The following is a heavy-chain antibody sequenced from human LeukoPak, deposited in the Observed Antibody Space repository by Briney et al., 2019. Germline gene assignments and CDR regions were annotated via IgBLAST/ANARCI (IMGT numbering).Heavy chain of an antibody. Sequence: PGGSLRLSCAASGFTFSSYWMSWVRQAPGKGLEWVANIKQDGSEKYYVDSVKGRFTISRDNAKNSLYLQMNSLRAEDTAVYHCARGPTKSARRGGYYMDVWGKGTTVTVSS. D-gene: IGHD1-26*01. V-gene: IGHV3-7*01. J-gene: IGHJ6*03. CDR3: ARGPTKSARRGGYYMDV. CDR2: IKQDGSEK. CDR1: GFTFSSYW.